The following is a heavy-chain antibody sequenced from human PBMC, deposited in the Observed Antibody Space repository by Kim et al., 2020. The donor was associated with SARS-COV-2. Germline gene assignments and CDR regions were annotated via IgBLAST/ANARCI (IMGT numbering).Heavy chain of an antibody. D-gene: IGHD1-7*01. CDR2: IYYSGST. CDR1: GGSISSYY. J-gene: IGHJ3*02. Sequence: SETLSLTCTVSGGSISSYYWSWIRQPPGKGLEWIGYIYYSGSTNYNPSLKSRVTISVDTSKNQFSLKLSSVTAADTAVYYCARDGITGTTQIWGQGTMVTVSS. CDR3: ARDGITGTTQI. V-gene: IGHV4-59*01.